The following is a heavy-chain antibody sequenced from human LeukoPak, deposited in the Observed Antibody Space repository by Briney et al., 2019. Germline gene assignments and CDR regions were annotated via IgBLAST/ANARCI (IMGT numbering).Heavy chain of an antibody. CDR1: GGSISSYY. Sequence: SETLSLTCTVSGGSISSYYWSWIRQPPGKGLEWIGYIYYSGSTNYNPSLKSRVTISVDTSKNQFSLKLSSVTAADTAVYYCARENNYYYYMDVWGKGTTVTVS. CDR3: ARENNYYYYMDV. CDR2: IYYSGST. J-gene: IGHJ6*03. V-gene: IGHV4-59*01.